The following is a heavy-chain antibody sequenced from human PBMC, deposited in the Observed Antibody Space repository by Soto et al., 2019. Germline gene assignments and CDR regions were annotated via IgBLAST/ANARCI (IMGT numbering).Heavy chain of an antibody. CDR3: VKDRDSNSWPSRDV. Sequence: QVHLVQSGAEVKKPGASVNVSCKTSGYTFTRNGISWVRQAPGQGLEWMGWISPNSGNIKYAQKLQGRGIMTTDTATSTAYMELRSLRFDDTAVYYCVKDRDSNSWPSRDVWGPGTTVTVSS. D-gene: IGHD3-22*01. CDR2: ISPNSGNI. CDR1: GYTFTRNG. J-gene: IGHJ6*02. V-gene: IGHV1-18*01.